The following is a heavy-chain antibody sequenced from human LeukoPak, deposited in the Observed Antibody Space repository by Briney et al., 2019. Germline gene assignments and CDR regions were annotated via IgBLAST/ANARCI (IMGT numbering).Heavy chain of an antibody. V-gene: IGHV1-18*01. CDR1: GYTFTSCD. D-gene: IGHD1-1*01. Sequence: GASVKVSCKSSGYTFTSCDYSWGRQAPGQGLEWMGWFSVYNGNANYAQKLQGRVTINKDTSTSTAYMELRSLRSDDTAVYYCANKRGTWFDPWGQGTLVTVSS. CDR3: ANKRGTWFDP. J-gene: IGHJ5*02. CDR2: FSVYNGNA.